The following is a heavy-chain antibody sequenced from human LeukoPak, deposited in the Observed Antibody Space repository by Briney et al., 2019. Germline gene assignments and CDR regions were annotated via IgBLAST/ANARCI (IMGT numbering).Heavy chain of an antibody. V-gene: IGHV3-30*02. CDR1: GFTFSSYG. CDR3: AKDLVGEGGASSHYYMDV. J-gene: IGHJ6*03. CDR2: IRYDGSNK. Sequence: GGSLRLSCAASGFTFSSYGMHWVRQAPGKGLEWVALIRYDGSNKYYADSVKGRFTISRDNSKNTLYLQMNSLRAEDTAVYYCAKDLVGEGGASSHYYMDVWGKGTTVTVSS. D-gene: IGHD3-10*01.